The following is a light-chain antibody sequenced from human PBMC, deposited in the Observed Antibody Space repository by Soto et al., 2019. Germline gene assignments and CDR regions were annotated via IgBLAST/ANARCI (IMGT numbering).Light chain of an antibody. Sequence: EIVLTHSPGTLSFSPLERATLSFRASQSVSSSYLAWYQQKPGQAPRLLIYGASSRATGIPDRFSGSGSGTDFTLTISRLEPEDFAVYYCQKYGSSPWKFGQGTKVDIK. J-gene: IGKJ1*01. CDR2: GAS. CDR1: QSVSSSY. CDR3: QKYGSSPWK. V-gene: IGKV3-20*01.